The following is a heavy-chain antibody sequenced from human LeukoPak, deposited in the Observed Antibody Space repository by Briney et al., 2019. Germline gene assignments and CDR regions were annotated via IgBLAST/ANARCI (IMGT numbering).Heavy chain of an antibody. J-gene: IGHJ3*02. CDR3: ATTPTTKPGAFDI. D-gene: IGHD1-14*01. CDR2: INQDGSEK. CDR1: EFTFSDYW. V-gene: IGHV3-7*01. Sequence: GGSLRLSCAASEFTFSDYWMTWVRQPPGQGLEWVANINQDGSEKHYVDSVTGRFTIPRDNAKSLLYLQMSSLGVEDTSVYYCATTPTTKPGAFDIWGQGTMVTVSS.